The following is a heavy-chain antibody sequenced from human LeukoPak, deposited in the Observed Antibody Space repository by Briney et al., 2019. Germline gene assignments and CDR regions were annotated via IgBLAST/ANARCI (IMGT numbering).Heavy chain of an antibody. J-gene: IGHJ1*01. CDR1: GGSFSGYY. D-gene: IGHD6-19*01. Sequence: SETLSLTCAVYGGSFSGYYWSWIRQPPGKGLEWIGYIYYSGSTNYNPSLKSRVTISVDTSKNRFSLKLSSVTAADTAVYYCARSPLSGWYSMGYFQHWGQGTLVTVSS. V-gene: IGHV4-59*01. CDR2: IYYSGST. CDR3: ARSPLSGWYSMGYFQH.